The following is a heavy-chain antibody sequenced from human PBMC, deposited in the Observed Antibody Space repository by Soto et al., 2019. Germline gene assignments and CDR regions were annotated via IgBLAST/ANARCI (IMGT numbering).Heavy chain of an antibody. CDR2: INPSGGST. Sequence: ASVKVSCKASGYTFTTYYMHWVRQAPGQGLEWMGIINPSGGSTTYGQKFQGRVTMTRDTSTRTVYMELSSLRSEDTAVYYCARVSKSSGWYYNGMDVWGQGTTVTV. CDR1: GYTFTTYY. J-gene: IGHJ6*02. V-gene: IGHV1-46*01. CDR3: ARVSKSSGWYYNGMDV. D-gene: IGHD6-19*01.